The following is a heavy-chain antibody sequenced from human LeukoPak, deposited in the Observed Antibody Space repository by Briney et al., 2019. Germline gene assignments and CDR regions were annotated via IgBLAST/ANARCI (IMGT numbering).Heavy chain of an antibody. V-gene: IGHV3-30-3*01. J-gene: IGHJ4*02. CDR2: TSYDGNNK. CDR3: AREDGDLPDY. D-gene: IGHD4-17*01. CDR1: GFTFSTYA. Sequence: GGSLRLSCAASGFTFSTYAMHWVRQAPGKGLEWVAVTSYDGNNKYYADSVKGRFTISRDNPKNTLYLQMNSLRPEDTAVYYCAREDGDLPDYWGQGTLVTVSS.